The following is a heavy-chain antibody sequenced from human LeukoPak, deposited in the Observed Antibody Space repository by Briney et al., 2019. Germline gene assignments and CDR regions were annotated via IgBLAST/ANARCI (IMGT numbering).Heavy chain of an antibody. CDR2: IYYSVST. J-gene: IGHJ6*02. V-gene: IGHV4-59*01. CDR1: GGSISSYY. CDR3: AREGRFGEFDVYYYGMDV. Sequence: SETLSLTCTVSGGSISSYYWSWIRQPPGKGLEWSGYIYYSVSTNYNPSLKSRVTISVDTSKNQFSLKLSSVTAADTAVYYCAREGRFGEFDVYYYGMDVWGQGTTVTVSS. D-gene: IGHD3-10*01.